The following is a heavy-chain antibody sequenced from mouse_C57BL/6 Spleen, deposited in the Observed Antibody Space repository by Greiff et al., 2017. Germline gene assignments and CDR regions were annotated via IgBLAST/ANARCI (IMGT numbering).Heavy chain of an antibody. Sequence: EVQLVESGGGLVKPGGSLKLSCAASGFTFSSYAMSWVRQTPEKRLEWVATISDGGSYHYYPDNVKGRFTISRDNAKNNLYLQMSHLKSEDTAMYYCARDEGDYDGMDDWGQGTSVTVYS. CDR3: ARDEGDYDGMDD. V-gene: IGHV5-4*01. CDR2: ISDGGSYH. J-gene: IGHJ4*01. CDR1: GFTFSSYA.